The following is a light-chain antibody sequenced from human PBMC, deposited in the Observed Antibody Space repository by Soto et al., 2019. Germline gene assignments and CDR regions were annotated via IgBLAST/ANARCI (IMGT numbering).Light chain of an antibody. CDR1: QTISSW. CDR2: KAS. J-gene: IGKJ1*01. Sequence: QMTQSPSTLSASVGDRVTITCRASQTISSWLAWYHQKPGKAPKLLIYKASTLKSGVPSRFSGSGSGTELTITISSLQPDDFATDYCQHYNSYSEAFGQGTKVDIK. V-gene: IGKV1-5*03. CDR3: QHYNSYSEA.